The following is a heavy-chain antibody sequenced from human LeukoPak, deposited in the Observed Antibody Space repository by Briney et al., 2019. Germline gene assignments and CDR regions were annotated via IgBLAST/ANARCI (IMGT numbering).Heavy chain of an antibody. V-gene: IGHV4-59*01. D-gene: IGHD5-18*01. Sequence: SETLSLTCTVSGGSISSYYWSWIRQPPGKGLEWIGYIYYSGSTNYNPSLKSRVTISVDTSKNQFSLKLSSVTAADTVVYYCAGGYSPSSYFDYWGQGTLVTVSS. CDR1: GGSISSYY. CDR2: IYYSGST. CDR3: AGGYSPSSYFDY. J-gene: IGHJ4*02.